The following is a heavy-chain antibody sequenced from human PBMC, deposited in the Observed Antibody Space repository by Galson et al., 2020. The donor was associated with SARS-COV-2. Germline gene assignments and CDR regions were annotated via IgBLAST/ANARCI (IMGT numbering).Heavy chain of an antibody. D-gene: IGHD3-22*01. CDR1: GFTFSSYG. V-gene: IGHV3-33*01. J-gene: IGHJ6*02. CDR3: ARDGTYYYDSSGYLQRPYYYYYGMDV. Sequence: QLGASLKISCAASGFTFSSYGLHWVRQAPGKGLEWVAVIWYDGSKKYSADSVKGRFTISRDNSKNTQYLQMNSLRAEDTAVYYCARDGTYYYDSSGYLQRPYYYYYGMDVWGQGTTGTVSS. CDR2: IWYDGSKK.